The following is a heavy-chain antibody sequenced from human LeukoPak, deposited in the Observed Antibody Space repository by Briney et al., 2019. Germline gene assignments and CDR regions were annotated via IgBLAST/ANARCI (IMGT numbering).Heavy chain of an antibody. J-gene: IGHJ4*02. V-gene: IGHV4-59*08. CDR3: ARQGGSYSGPFDY. Sequence: TSETLSLTCTVSGGSISSYYWSWIRQPPGKGLEWIGYIYYSGSTNYSPSLKSRVTISVDTSKNQFSLKLSSVTAADTAVYYCARQGGSYSGPFDYWGQGTLVTVSS. D-gene: IGHD1-26*01. CDR2: IYYSGST. CDR1: GGSISSYY.